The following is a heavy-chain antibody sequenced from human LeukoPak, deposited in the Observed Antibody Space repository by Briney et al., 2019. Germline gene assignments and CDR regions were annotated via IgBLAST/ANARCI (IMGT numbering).Heavy chain of an antibody. CDR2: IFPIFGTA. V-gene: IGHV1-69*05. CDR1: GGTFSSYA. J-gene: IGHJ6*03. CDR3: ARIGGIVGATLYYYYMDV. Sequence: ASVKVSCKASGGTFSSYAISWVRQAPGQGLEWMGGIFPIFGTANYAQKFQGRVTITTDESTSTAYMELSSLRSEDTAVYYCARIGGIVGATLYYYYMDVWGKGTTVTVSS. D-gene: IGHD1-26*01.